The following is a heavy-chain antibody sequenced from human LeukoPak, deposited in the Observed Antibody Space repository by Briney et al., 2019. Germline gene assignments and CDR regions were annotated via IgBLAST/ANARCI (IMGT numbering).Heavy chain of an antibody. Sequence: SETLSLTCTVSGGSISSYYWSWIRQPPGKGLEWIGYIYYSGSTNYNPSLKSRVTIPVDTSKNQFSLKLSSVTAADTAVYYCARGIAALDWFDPWGQGTLVTVSS. CDR3: ARGIAALDWFDP. CDR2: IYYSGST. J-gene: IGHJ5*02. V-gene: IGHV4-59*01. CDR1: GGSISSYY. D-gene: IGHD6-6*01.